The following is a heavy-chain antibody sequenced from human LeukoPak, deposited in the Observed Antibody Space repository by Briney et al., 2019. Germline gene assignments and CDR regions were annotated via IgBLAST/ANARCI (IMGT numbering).Heavy chain of an antibody. CDR2: ISGSGGST. CDR3: ARGMGYSSKSGDAFDI. CDR1: GFTFSSYA. J-gene: IGHJ3*02. V-gene: IGHV3-23*01. D-gene: IGHD6-13*01. Sequence: GGSLRLSCAASGFTFSSYAMSWVRQAPGKGLEWVSAISGSGGSTYYADSVKGRFTIPRDNSKNTLYLQMNSLRAEDTAVYYCARGMGYSSKSGDAFDIWGQGTMVTVSS.